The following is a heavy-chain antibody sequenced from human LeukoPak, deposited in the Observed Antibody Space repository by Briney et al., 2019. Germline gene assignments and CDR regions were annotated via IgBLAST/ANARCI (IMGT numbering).Heavy chain of an antibody. D-gene: IGHD6-13*01. Sequence: PGGSLRLSCAASGFTFSSYVMHWVRQAPGKGLEWVAFIRYDGSNKYYEDSVKGRFTISRENSKNTLYLQMNSLRAEDTAVYYCARLVVSSWYHEVLRGRDYWGQGTLVTVSS. CDR1: GFTFSSYV. V-gene: IGHV3-30*02. CDR2: IRYDGSNK. CDR3: ARLVVSSWYHEVLRGRDY. J-gene: IGHJ4*02.